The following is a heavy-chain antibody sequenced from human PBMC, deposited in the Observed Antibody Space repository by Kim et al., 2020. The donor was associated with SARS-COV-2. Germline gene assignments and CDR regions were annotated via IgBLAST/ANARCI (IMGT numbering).Heavy chain of an antibody. V-gene: IGHV4-34*01. CDR2: INHSGST. CDR3: ARGAAILGRYNWNVGYYYYYMDV. Sequence: SETLSLTCAVYGGSFSGYYWSWIRQPPGKGLEWIGEINHSGSTNYNPSLKSRVTISVDTSKNQFSLKLSSVTAADTAVYYCARGAAILGRYNWNVGYYYYYMDVWGKGTTVTVSS. J-gene: IGHJ6*03. D-gene: IGHD1-1*01. CDR1: GGSFSGYY.